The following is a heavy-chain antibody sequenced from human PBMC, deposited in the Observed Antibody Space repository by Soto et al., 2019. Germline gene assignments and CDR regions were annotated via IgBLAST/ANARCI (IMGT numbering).Heavy chain of an antibody. V-gene: IGHV3-33*01. CDR1: GFPFSTYG. CDR2: IVSDGSAK. Sequence: QVQLVESGGGVVQPGTSLRLSCAVSGFPFSTYGFHWVRQPPGKGLEWVAVIVSDGSAKYHADSVEGRFTISRDNSKDQLYLQMNSLRAEDTAVYYCARDDAFGNANGFDIWGQGTMVTVSS. J-gene: IGHJ3*02. D-gene: IGHD1-1*01. CDR3: ARDDAFGNANGFDI.